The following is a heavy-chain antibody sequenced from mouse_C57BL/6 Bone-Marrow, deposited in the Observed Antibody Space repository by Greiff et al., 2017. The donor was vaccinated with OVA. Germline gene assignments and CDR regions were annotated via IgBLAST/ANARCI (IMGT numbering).Heavy chain of an antibody. CDR3: APLITTVVAAYYAMDY. Sequence: VKLMESGAELVKPGASVKVSCKASGYTFTSYWMHWVKQRPGQGLEWIGRIHPSDSDTNYNQKFKGKATLTVDKSSSTAYMQLSSLTSEDSAVYYCAPLITTVVAAYYAMDYWGQGTSVTVSS. J-gene: IGHJ4*01. D-gene: IGHD1-1*01. V-gene: IGHV1-74*01. CDR1: GYTFTSYW. CDR2: IHPSDSDT.